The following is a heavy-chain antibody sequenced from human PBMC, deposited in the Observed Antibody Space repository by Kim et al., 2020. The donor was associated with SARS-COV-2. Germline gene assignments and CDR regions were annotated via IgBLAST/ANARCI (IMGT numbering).Heavy chain of an antibody. Sequence: DSVKGRFTISRDKAKNSLYLKMNSMRAEETAVYYCARLKRISYYYYGMDVWGQGTTITVSS. V-gene: IGHV3-48*03. CDR3: ARLKRISYYYYGMDV. J-gene: IGHJ6*02.